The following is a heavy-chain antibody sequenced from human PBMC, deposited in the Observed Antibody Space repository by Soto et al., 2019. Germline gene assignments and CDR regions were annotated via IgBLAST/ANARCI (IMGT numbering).Heavy chain of an antibody. CDR2: VYHSGS. CDR3: ARVPGP. CDR1: GGSINSYY. V-gene: IGHV4-59*08. J-gene: IGHJ5*02. D-gene: IGHD3-10*01. Sequence: PSETLSLTCTVSGGSINSYYWSWIRQPPGKGLEWIAYVYHSGSINPSLKSRVTISVDTSKNQFSLKLSSVTAADTAVYYCARVPGPWGQGTLVTVSS.